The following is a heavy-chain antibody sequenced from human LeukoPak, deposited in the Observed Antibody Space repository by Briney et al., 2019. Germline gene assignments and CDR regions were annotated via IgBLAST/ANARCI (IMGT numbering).Heavy chain of an antibody. Sequence: PGGSLRLSCAASGFTVSSNYMSWVRQAPGKGLEWVAFIRYDGSNKYFADSLKGRFTISRDNSKNTLYPQMNSLRAEDTAVYYCAKDCTNGVCGDYWGQGTLVTVSS. CDR1: GFTVSSNY. CDR3: AKDCTNGVCGDY. V-gene: IGHV3-30*02. CDR2: IRYDGSNK. J-gene: IGHJ4*02. D-gene: IGHD2-8*01.